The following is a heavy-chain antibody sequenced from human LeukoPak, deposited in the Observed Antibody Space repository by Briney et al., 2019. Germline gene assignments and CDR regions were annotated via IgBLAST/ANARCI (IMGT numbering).Heavy chain of an antibody. CDR2: IIPIFGTA. CDR3: ARDSNVAGPLAAFDI. D-gene: IGHD6-19*01. CDR1: GGTFSSYA. Sequence: SVTVSCKASGGTFSSYAISWVRQAPGQGLEWMGGIIPIFGTANYAQKFQGRVTITTDESTSTAYMELSSLRFEDTAVYYCARDSNVAGPLAAFDIWGQGTMVTVSS. V-gene: IGHV1-69*05. J-gene: IGHJ3*02.